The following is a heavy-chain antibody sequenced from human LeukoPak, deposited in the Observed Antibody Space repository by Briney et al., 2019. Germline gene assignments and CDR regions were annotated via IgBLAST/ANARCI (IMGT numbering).Heavy chain of an antibody. CDR1: GFTFSSYA. D-gene: IGHD6-6*01. CDR3: ARDRIAARHYYYYYGMDV. J-gene: IGHJ6*02. V-gene: IGHV3-30-3*01. CDR2: ISYDGSNK. Sequence: PGGSLRLSCAASGFTFSSYAMHWVRQAPGKGLEWVAVISYDGSNKYYADSVKGRFTISRDNSKNTLYLRMNSLRAEDTAVYYCARDRIAARHYYYYYGMDVWGQGTTVTVSS.